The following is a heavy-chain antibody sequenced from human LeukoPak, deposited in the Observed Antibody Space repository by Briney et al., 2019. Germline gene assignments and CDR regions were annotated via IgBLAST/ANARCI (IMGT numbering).Heavy chain of an antibody. CDR1: GGTFSSYA. J-gene: IGHJ4*02. Sequence: ASVKVSCKASGGTFSSYAISWVRQAPGQGLEWMGRIIPIFGTANYAQKFQGRVTITTDESTSTAYMELCSLRSEDTAVYYCARGSLRYFDWFIDYWGQGTLVTVSS. CDR2: IIPIFGTA. V-gene: IGHV1-69*05. D-gene: IGHD3-9*01. CDR3: ARGSLRYFDWFIDY.